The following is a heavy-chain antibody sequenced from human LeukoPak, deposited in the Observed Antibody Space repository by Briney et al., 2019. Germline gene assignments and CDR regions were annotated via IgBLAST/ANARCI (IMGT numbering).Heavy chain of an antibody. CDR2: ISSSGSTI. D-gene: IGHD4-17*01. Sequence: GGSLRLSCAASGFTFSDYYMSWIRQAPGKGLEGVSYISSSGSTIYYADSVKGRFTISRDNAKNSLYLQMNSLRSDDTAVYYCARVARGYDYGDYWALNAFDIWGQGTMVTVSS. J-gene: IGHJ3*02. V-gene: IGHV3-11*01. CDR1: GFTFSDYY. CDR3: ARVARGYDYGDYWALNAFDI.